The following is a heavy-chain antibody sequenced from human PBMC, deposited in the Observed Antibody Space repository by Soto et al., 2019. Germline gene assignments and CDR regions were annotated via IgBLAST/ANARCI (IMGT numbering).Heavy chain of an antibody. V-gene: IGHV3-7*01. CDR3: AREHAFLEWLLKENYYYYGMDV. J-gene: IGHJ6*02. CDR2: IKQDGSEK. D-gene: IGHD3-3*02. CDR1: GFTFSSYW. Sequence: XGSLRLSCAASGFTFSSYWMTWVRQAPGNGLEWVANIKQDGSEKYYVDSVKGRFTISRDNAKNSLYLQMNSLRAEESAVYYCAREHAFLEWLLKENYYYYGMDVWGQGTTVTVSS.